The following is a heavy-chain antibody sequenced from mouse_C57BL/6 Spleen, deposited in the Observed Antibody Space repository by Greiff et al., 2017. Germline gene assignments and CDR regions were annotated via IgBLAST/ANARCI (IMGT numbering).Heavy chain of an antibody. Sequence: VQLQQPGAELVRPGSSVKLSCKASGYTFTSYWMHWVKQRPIQGLEWIGNIDPSDSETHYNQKFKDKATLTVDKSSSTAYMQLSSLTSEDSAVYYCARGGTEAMDYWGQGTSVTVSS. J-gene: IGHJ4*01. CDR2: IDPSDSET. V-gene: IGHV1-52*01. CDR3: ARGGTEAMDY. CDR1: GYTFTSYW. D-gene: IGHD3-3*01.